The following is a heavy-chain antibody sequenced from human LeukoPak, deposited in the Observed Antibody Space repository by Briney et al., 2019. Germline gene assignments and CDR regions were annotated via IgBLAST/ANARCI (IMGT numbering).Heavy chain of an antibody. CDR1: GFTFSSYG. V-gene: IGHV3-30*02. J-gene: IGHJ4*02. CDR3: AKDPTGYYYDSSGYYGGY. D-gene: IGHD3-22*01. Sequence: PGGSLRLSCAASGFTFSSYGMHWVRQAPSKGLEWVAFIRYDGSNKYYADSVKGRFTISRDNSKNTLYPQMNSLRAEDTAVYYCAKDPTGYYYDSSGYYGGYWGQGTLVTVSS. CDR2: IRYDGSNK.